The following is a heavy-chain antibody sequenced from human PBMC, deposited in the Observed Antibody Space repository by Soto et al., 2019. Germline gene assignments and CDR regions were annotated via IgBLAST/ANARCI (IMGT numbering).Heavy chain of an antibody. CDR2: INAGNGNT. V-gene: IGHV1-3*01. CDR3: ARDRAGGFGELLPP. J-gene: IGHJ5*02. Sequence: EASVKVSCKASGYTFTNYAMHWVRQAPGQRLEWMGWINAGNGNTKYSQKFQGRVTMTTDTSTSTAYMELRSLRSDDTAVYYCARDRAGGFGELLPPWGQGTLVTVSS. CDR1: GYTFTNYA. D-gene: IGHD3-10*01.